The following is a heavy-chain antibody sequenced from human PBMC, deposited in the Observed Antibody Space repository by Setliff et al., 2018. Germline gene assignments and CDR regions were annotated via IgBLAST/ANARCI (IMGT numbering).Heavy chain of an antibody. J-gene: IGHJ6*03. CDR2: INYSGST. CDR1: GGAVSGDY. Sequence: SETLSLTCSASGGAVSGDYWTWIRQPPGKGLEYIGYINYSGSTNYNPSLKSRVTISGDTSKNQFSLKLTSVTAADTAVYYCARMSGFLYMDVWGKGT. D-gene: IGHD3-3*01. CDR3: ARMSGFLYMDV. V-gene: IGHV4-59*08.